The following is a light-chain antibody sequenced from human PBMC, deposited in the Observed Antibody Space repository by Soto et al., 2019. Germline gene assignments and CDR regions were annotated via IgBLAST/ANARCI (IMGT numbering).Light chain of an antibody. J-gene: IGLJ2*01. CDR2: DVN. CDR1: SSDVGNYNY. CDR3: CSYAGNYTLL. V-gene: IGLV2-11*01. Sequence: QSVLTQPRSVSGSPGQSVTISCTGSSSDVGNYNYVSWYQQHPGKAPKVMAYDVNKRPSGVPDRFSGSKSGNTASLTISGLQAEDEAHYYCCSYAGNYTLLFGGGTKPTVL.